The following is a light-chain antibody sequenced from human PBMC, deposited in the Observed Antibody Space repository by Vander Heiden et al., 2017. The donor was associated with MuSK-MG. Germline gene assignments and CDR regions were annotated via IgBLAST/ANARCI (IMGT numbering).Light chain of an antibody. V-gene: IGKV4-1*01. CDR3: QQYYSTPLLT. CDR1: QSVLYSSNNKNY. J-gene: IGKJ4*01. CDR2: WAS. Sequence: DIVMTQSPDSLSVSLGERATINCKSGQSVLYSSNNKNYLAWYQQKPGQPPKLLIYWASTRESGVPDRFSGSGYGTDFTLTISSRQAEDVAVYYCQQYYSTPLLTFGGGTKVEIK.